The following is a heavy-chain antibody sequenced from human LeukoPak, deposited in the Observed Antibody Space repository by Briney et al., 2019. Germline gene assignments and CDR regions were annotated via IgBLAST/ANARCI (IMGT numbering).Heavy chain of an antibody. CDR3: ARLREIPVFGVVTKSTSYFDY. V-gene: IGHV3-7*01. CDR2: IKQDRSEK. J-gene: IGHJ4*02. Sequence: GGSLRLSCAASGFTFTNYWMSWVRQAPGKGLELVANIKQDRSEKYYVDSVKGRFTISRDNAKNSLYLQMNSLRDEDTAVYYCARLREIPVFGVVTKSTSYFDYWGKGTLVTVSS. CDR1: GFTFTNYW. D-gene: IGHD3-3*01.